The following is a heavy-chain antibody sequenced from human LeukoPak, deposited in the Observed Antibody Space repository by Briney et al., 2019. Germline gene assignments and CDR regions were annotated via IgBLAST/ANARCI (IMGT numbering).Heavy chain of an antibody. CDR1: GFTFSSYA. J-gene: IGHJ4*02. Sequence: GGSLRLSCAASGFTFSSYAMSWVRQAPGKGLEWVSAISGSGGSTYYADSVKGRFTISRENSKKTLYLQMNSLRAEDTAVYYCAKKVDDYYDSSGYSYWGQGTLVTVSS. CDR2: ISGSGGST. D-gene: IGHD3-22*01. CDR3: AKKVDDYYDSSGYSY. V-gene: IGHV3-23*01.